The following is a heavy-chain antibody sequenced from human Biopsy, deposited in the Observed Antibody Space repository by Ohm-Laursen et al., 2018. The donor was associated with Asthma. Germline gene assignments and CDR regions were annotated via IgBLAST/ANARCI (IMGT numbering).Heavy chain of an antibody. J-gene: IGHJ6*02. CDR1: GYTFNSAG. D-gene: IGHD3-10*01. CDR2: ISVYNGNT. Sequence: ATVKISCNTSGYTFNSAGITWVRQAPGQGLEWMGWISVYNGNTKVAQKLQDRVTMITDTSTSTAYMELRSLRSDDTAVYFCARAVDYSHYYGIDVWGQGTAVTVS. V-gene: IGHV1-18*01. CDR3: ARAVDYSHYYGIDV.